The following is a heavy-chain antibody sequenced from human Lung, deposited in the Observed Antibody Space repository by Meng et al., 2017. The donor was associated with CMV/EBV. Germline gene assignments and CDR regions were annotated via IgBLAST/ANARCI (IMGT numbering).Heavy chain of an antibody. J-gene: IGHJ4*02. D-gene: IGHD2-21*01. CDR2: INRDGSEK. CDR1: GFRFSTYS. Sequence: SCAASGFRFSTYSMSWVRQAPGKGLEWLASINRDGSEKDYVDSVKGRFTISRDNAKNSLYLVMNSLRAEDTAVYYCASLFCGPTTCYSFDWWGQGPLVTVSS. V-gene: IGHV3-7*01. CDR3: ASLFCGPTTCYSFDW.